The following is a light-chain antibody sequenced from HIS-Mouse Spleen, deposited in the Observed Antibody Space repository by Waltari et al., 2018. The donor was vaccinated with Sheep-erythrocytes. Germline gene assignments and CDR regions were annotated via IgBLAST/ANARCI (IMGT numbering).Light chain of an antibody. CDR2: EDS. CDR3: YSTDSSDNHWV. V-gene: IGLV3-10*01. CDR1: ALPKKY. J-gene: IGLJ3*02. Sequence: SYELTQPPSVSVSPGQPARITCSGDALPKKYAYWYQQKSGQAPGLVIYEDSKRPSGIPAGIHGSSSGTMGTVTIRGAQVEDEADYYCYSTDSSDNHWVFGGGTKLTVL.